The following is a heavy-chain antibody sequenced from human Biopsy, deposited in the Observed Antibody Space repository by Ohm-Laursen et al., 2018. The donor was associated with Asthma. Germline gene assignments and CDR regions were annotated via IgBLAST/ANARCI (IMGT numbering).Heavy chain of an antibody. V-gene: IGHV3-74*01. CDR2: INSDGSST. J-gene: IGHJ1*01. D-gene: IGHD3-3*02. CDR1: GFTFSSYW. Sequence: SLRLSCAASGFTFSSYWMHWVRQAPGKGLVWVSRINSDGSSTSYADSLKGRFTISRDNAKNSLYLQMNSLRAEDTAVYYCARTFHFWSPYHAEHYQLWGQGTLVTVSS. CDR3: ARTFHFWSPYHAEHYQL.